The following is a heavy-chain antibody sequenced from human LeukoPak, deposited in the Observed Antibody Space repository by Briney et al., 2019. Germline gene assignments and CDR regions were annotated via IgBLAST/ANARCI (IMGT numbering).Heavy chain of an antibody. CDR1: GGSISSSSYY. D-gene: IGHD3-22*01. Sequence: SETLSLTCTVSGGSISSSSYYWGWIRQPPGKGLEWIGSIYYSGSTYYNPSLKSRVTISVDTSKNQFSLKLSSVTAADTAVYYCARDRSLRLLLGAFDIWGQGTMVTVSS. CDR3: ARDRSLRLLLGAFDI. V-gene: IGHV4-39*07. CDR2: IYYSGST. J-gene: IGHJ3*02.